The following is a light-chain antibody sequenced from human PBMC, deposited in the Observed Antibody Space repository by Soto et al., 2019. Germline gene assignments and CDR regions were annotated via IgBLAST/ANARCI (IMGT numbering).Light chain of an antibody. V-gene: IGKV1-39*01. CDR1: QSISSY. J-gene: IGKJ1*01. Sequence: DIQMTQSPSSLSASVGDRVTITCRASQSISSYLNWYQQKPGKAPKLLIYAASSLQSGVPSRFSGSGSVTDVTLTLSSLQPEDFATYYCQQSYSTPRTFGQGTKVEIK. CDR3: QQSYSTPRT. CDR2: AAS.